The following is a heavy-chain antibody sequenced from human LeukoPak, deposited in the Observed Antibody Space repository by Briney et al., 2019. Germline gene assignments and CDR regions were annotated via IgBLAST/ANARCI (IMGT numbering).Heavy chain of an antibody. Sequence: GGSLRLSCAASGFTFSSYGMHWVRQAPGKGLEWVAFIRYDGSSQRYTDSVKGRFTISRDNSKNTVYLQMNNLRAEDTAVYYCAKRRDVAAGGSRAFDYWGQGSLVTVSS. V-gene: IGHV3-30*02. J-gene: IGHJ4*02. CDR3: AKRRDVAAGGSRAFDY. CDR2: IRYDGSSQ. D-gene: IGHD6-13*01. CDR1: GFTFSSYG.